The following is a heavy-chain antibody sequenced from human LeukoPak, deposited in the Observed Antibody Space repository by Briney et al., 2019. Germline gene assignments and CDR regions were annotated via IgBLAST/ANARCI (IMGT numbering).Heavy chain of an antibody. J-gene: IGHJ6*03. CDR2: ISGSGSSI. V-gene: IGHV3-11*01. CDR1: GFSFSDYY. CDR3: ARARPVRGVIPDYNYYYMDV. D-gene: IGHD3-10*01. Sequence: GGSLRLSCAASGFSFSDYYMRWIRQAPGKGLEWVSFISGSGSSIYYADSVKGRFTISRDNAKSSLYLQMNSLRAEDTAVYYCARARPVRGVIPDYNYYYMDVWGKGTTVTVSS.